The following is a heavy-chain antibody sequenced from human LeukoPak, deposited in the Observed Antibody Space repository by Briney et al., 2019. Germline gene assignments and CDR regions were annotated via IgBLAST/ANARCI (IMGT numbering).Heavy chain of an antibody. V-gene: IGHV4-30-2*01. CDR1: GGSISSGGYS. D-gene: IGHD6-6*01. Sequence: SETLSLTCTVSGGSISSGGYSWSWIRQPPGKGLEWIGYIYHSGSTYYNPSLKSRITISVARSKNQFSLKVNSVTAADTAVYYCAGLEYSSPPHYYGMDVWGQGTTVTVSS. CDR3: AGLEYSSPPHYYGMDV. J-gene: IGHJ6*02. CDR2: IYHSGST.